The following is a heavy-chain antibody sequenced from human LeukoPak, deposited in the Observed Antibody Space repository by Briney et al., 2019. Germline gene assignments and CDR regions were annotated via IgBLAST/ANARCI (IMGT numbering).Heavy chain of an antibody. D-gene: IGHD3-16*02. CDR3: AREVTFGGVIALNWFDP. Sequence: SVKVSCKASGGTFSSYAISWVRQAPGQGLEWMGGIIPIFGTANYAQKFQGRVTITADESTSTAYMELSSLRSEDTAVYYCAREVTFGGVIALNWFDPWGQGTLVTVSS. V-gene: IGHV1-69*13. CDR2: IIPIFGTA. J-gene: IGHJ5*02. CDR1: GGTFSSYA.